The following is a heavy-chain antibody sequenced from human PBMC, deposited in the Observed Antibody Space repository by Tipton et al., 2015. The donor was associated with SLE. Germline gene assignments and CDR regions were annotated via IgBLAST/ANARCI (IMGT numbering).Heavy chain of an antibody. V-gene: IGHV4-4*09. CDR3: ARPWELEAFDI. CDR1: GESFSGYY. Sequence: TLSLTCAVYGESFSGYYWSWIRQPAGKGLEWIGYIYTSGSTNYNPSLKSRVTISVDTSKNQFSLKLSSVTAADTAVYYCARPWELEAFDIWGQGTMVTVSS. CDR2: IYTSGST. J-gene: IGHJ3*02. D-gene: IGHD1-26*01.